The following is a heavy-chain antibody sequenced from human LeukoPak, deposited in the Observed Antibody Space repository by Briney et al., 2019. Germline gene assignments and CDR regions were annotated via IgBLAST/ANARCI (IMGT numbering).Heavy chain of an antibody. V-gene: IGHV3-30*05. D-gene: IGHD3-22*01. CDR1: GFTFSRYG. CDR3: ARGSRSYDSSGYPTFRY. J-gene: IGHJ4*02. CDR2: ITYDGSGT. Sequence: GQSLRLSCVASGFTFSRYGVHWVHQAPGKGLEWVTVITYDGSGTYYADSVKGRFTISKDNSDNTLYLQMNSLRTEDTALYFCARGSRSYDSSGYPTFRYWGQGTLVAVS.